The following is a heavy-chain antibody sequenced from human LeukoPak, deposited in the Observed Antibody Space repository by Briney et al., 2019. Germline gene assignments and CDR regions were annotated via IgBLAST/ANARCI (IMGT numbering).Heavy chain of an antibody. D-gene: IGHD2-2*01. V-gene: IGHV4-30-2*01. Sequence: SETLSLTCTVSGGSISSGGYYWSWIRQPPGKGLEWIGYIYHSGGTYYNPSLKSRVTISVDRSKNQFSLKLSSVTAADTAVYYCARGYCSSTSCYLVDYWGQGTLVTVSS. J-gene: IGHJ4*02. CDR1: GGSISSGGYY. CDR3: ARGYCSSTSCYLVDY. CDR2: IYHSGGT.